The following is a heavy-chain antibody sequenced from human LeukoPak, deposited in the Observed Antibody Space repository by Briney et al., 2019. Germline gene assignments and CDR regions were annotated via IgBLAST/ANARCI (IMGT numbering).Heavy chain of an antibody. V-gene: IGHV3-21*01. CDR3: AREAAERKNWFDP. CDR2: ISSSSSYI. J-gene: IGHJ5*02. Sequence: GSLRLSCAASGFTFSSYSMNWVRQAPGKGLEWVSSISSSSSYIYYADSVKGRFTISRDNAKNSLYLQMNSLRAEDTAVYYCAREAAERKNWFDPWGQGTLVTVSS. CDR1: GFTFSSYS. D-gene: IGHD6-13*01.